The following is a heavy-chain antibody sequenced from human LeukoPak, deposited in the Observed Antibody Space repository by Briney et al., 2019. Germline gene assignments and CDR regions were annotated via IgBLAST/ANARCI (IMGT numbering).Heavy chain of an antibody. CDR1: GFTLGGYW. CDR2: IKYDGSQK. V-gene: IGHV3-7*01. J-gene: IGHJ4*02. D-gene: IGHD1-14*01. Sequence: GGSLRLSCAASGFTLGGYWMTWLRQAPGKGLEWVGNIKYDGSQKYYVDSVKGRFTISRDNAKNSLYLQMNSLSAEDTAVYYCASDSAEPCQFFDYWGQGTLVTVSS. CDR3: ASDSAEPCQFFDY.